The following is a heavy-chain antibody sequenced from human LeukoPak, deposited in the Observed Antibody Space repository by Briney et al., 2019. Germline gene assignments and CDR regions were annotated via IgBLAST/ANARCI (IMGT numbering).Heavy chain of an antibody. CDR2: IYHSGST. J-gene: IGHJ4*02. CDR1: GGSISSVGYS. Sequence: PSQTLSLTCAVSGGSISSVGYSWSWIRQPPGKGLEWIGYIYHSGSTYYNPSLKSRVTISVDTSKNQFSLKLSSVTAADTAVYYCARQDDYDILTGYLKTFDYWGQGTLVTVSS. V-gene: IGHV4-30-2*03. D-gene: IGHD3-9*01. CDR3: ARQDDYDILTGYLKTFDY.